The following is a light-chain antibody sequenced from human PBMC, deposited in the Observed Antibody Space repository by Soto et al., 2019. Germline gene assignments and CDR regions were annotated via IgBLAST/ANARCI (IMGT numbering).Light chain of an antibody. CDR1: QSVSSY. CDR2: DAS. V-gene: IGKV3-11*01. CDR3: QQRSNWPPGYT. Sequence: IVLTQSPAPLSLSPGARATLSCRASQSVSSYLAWYQQKPGQAPRLLIYDASNRATGIPARFSGSGSGTDFTLTISSLEPEDFAGYYGQQRSNWPPGYTFGQGTKLESK. J-gene: IGKJ2*01.